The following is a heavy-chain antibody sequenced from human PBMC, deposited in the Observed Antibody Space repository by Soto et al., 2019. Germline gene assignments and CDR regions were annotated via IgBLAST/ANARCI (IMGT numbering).Heavy chain of an antibody. J-gene: IGHJ6*02. V-gene: IGHV1-69*13. CDR3: ATQGLPNSYHYGMDV. CDR1: GGTFSSYA. D-gene: IGHD5-18*01. Sequence: ASVKVSCKASGGTFSSYAISWVRQAPGQGLEWMGGIIPIFGTANYAQKFQGRVTITADESTSTAYMELSSLRSEDTAVYYCATQGLPNSYHYGMDVWGQGTTVTVSS. CDR2: IIPIFGTA.